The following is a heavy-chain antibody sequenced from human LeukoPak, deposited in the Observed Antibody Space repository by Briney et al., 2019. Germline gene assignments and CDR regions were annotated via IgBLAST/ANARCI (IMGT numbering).Heavy chain of an antibody. CDR1: GFTFSNYN. V-gene: IGHV3-48*01. J-gene: IGHJ4*02. CDR3: ARESYCGGDCHLAPFDY. CDR2: ISISSGAM. Sequence: GGSLRLSCTASGFTFSNYNMNWVRQAPGQGLEWLSYISISSGAMYYADSVKGRFTISRDIAKNSLYLQMNSLRAEDTAVYYCARESYCGGDCHLAPFDYWGQGTLVTVSS. D-gene: IGHD2-21*01.